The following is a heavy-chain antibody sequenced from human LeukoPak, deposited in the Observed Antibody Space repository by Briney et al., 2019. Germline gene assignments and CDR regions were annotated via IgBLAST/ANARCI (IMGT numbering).Heavy chain of an antibody. J-gene: IGHJ4*02. V-gene: IGHV1-2*02. CDR1: GYTFTGYY. CDR2: INPNSGGT. CDR3: ARGGPMVRGVISH. Sequence: GASVKASCKASGYTFTGYYMHWVRQAPGQGLEWMGWINPNSGGTNYAQKFQGRVTMTRDTSISTAYMELSRLRSDDTAVYYCARGGPMVRGVISHWGQGTLVTVSS. D-gene: IGHD3-10*01.